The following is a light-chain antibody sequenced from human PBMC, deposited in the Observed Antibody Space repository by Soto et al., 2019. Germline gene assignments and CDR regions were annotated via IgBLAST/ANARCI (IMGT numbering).Light chain of an antibody. J-gene: IGKJ1*01. CDR3: QQYGSSSPWT. CDR2: KES. Sequence: DIQMTQSPSTLSASVGDRVTITCRASQSVGSWLAWYQQKPGKAPKLLIYKESILESGVPSRFSGSASGTEVSLTNSSLQPDDFASYHCQQYGSSSPWTFGHRTKVEI. V-gene: IGKV1-5*03. CDR1: QSVGSW.